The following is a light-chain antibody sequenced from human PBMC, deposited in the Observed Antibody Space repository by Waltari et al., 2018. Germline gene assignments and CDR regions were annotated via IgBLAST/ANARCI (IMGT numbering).Light chain of an antibody. CDR3: QQYFSFPPT. Sequence: DIVLTQSPDSLAVYLGERATITCKSSQDILYSSNNYNYFTWYQRKPGQPPSVLIYWASTRESGVPDLFSDSGSVTDFTLTISSLQAEDLAVYYCQQYFSFPPTFGGGTKVEIK. J-gene: IGKJ4*01. CDR2: WAS. V-gene: IGKV4-1*01. CDR1: QDILYSSNNYNY.